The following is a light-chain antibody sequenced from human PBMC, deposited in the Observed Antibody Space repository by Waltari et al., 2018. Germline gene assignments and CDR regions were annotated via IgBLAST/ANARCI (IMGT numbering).Light chain of an antibody. CDR2: GVS. CDR1: QSVDSAY. J-gene: IGKJ2*01. Sequence: EIVLTQSPGTLSLSPGDRATLSCRASQSVDSAYLAWFQQKPGQAPSLLIYGVSSRATGIPDRFSGSASGTGFTLTISRLEPEDFAIYYCQQYGNSPPYTFGQGTKLEIK. V-gene: IGKV3-20*01. CDR3: QQYGNSPPYT.